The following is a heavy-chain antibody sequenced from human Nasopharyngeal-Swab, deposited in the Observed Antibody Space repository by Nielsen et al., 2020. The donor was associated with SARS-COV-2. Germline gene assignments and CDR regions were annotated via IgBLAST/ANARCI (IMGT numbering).Heavy chain of an antibody. CDR2: IDWDDDK. D-gene: IGHD3-9*01. Sequence: SGPTLVKPTQTLILTCTFSGFSPSTSGMCVSWIRQPPGKALEWLALIDWDDDKYYSTSLKTRLTISKDTSKNQVVLTMTNMDPVDTATYYCARIRYDILTGYYIGFDYWGQGTLVTVSS. CDR3: ARIRYDILTGYYIGFDY. J-gene: IGHJ4*02. CDR1: GFSPSTSGMC. V-gene: IGHV2-70*01.